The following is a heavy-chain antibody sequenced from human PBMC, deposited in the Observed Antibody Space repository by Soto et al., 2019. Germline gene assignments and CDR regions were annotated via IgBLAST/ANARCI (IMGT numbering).Heavy chain of an antibody. CDR1: GLTFSDCY. V-gene: IGHV3-11*01. CDR3: ARVRFGEWGYAMDV. D-gene: IGHD3-10*01. J-gene: IGHJ6*02. CDR2: ISSSGSSI. Sequence: QVQLVESGGGLVKPGGSLRLSCAASGLTFSDCYMNWIRQAPGKGLVWVSYISSSGSSINYAGSVKGRFTISRDNTKNSLYLQMNSLRVEDTAMYYCARVRFGEWGYAMDVWGQGTTVTVSS.